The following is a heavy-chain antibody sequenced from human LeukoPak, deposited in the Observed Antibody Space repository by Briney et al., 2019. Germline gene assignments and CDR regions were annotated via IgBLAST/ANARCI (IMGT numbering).Heavy chain of an antibody. D-gene: IGHD3-10*01. CDR2: IKQDGSEK. CDR3: AREYRGPGSY. CDR1: GFTFSSYW. Sequence: PGGSLRLSCAASGFTFSSYWMSWVRQAPGKGLEGVAIIKQDGSEKYYVDSVKGRFAISRDNAKNSLYLQMNSLRADDTAIYYCAREYRGPGSYWGQGTLVTVSS. J-gene: IGHJ4*02. V-gene: IGHV3-7*01.